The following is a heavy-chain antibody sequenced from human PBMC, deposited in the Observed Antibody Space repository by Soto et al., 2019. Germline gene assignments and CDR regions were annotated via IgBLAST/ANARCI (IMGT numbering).Heavy chain of an antibody. Sequence: ASVKVSCKASGYTFTSYDINWVRQATGQGLEWMGWMNPNSGNTGYAQKFQGRVTMTRNTSISTAYMELSSLRSEDTAVYYCARESTGEYYFDYWGQGTLVTVSS. J-gene: IGHJ4*02. D-gene: IGHD7-27*01. CDR2: MNPNSGNT. V-gene: IGHV1-8*02. CDR3: ARESTGEYYFDY. CDR1: GYTFTSYD.